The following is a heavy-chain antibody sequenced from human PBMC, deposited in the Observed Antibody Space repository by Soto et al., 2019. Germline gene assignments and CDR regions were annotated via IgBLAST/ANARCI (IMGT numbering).Heavy chain of an antibody. V-gene: IGHV3-7*01. D-gene: IGHD2-15*01. J-gene: IGHJ4*02. CDR1: GFTFSSYW. Sequence: GGSLRLSCAASGFTFSSYWMSWVRQAPGKGLEWVANINQDGSEKYYVDSVKGRFTISRDNAKNSLYLQMNSLRAEDTAVYYCAREYCSGGSCYSDYWGQGTLVTVSS. CDR3: AREYCSGGSCYSDY. CDR2: INQDGSEK.